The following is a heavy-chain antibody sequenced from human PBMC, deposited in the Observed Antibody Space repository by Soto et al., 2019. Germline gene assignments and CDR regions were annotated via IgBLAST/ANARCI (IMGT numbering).Heavy chain of an antibody. Sequence: GGSLRLSCAASGFTFSAYSMTWVRQAPGKGLEWVANIKKDGSEQYYVDSVKGRFTISRGNAKNSLYLQMNSLRAGDTALYYCSRENWFQDYWGQGALVTVSS. CDR3: SRENWFQDY. CDR2: IKKDGSEQ. D-gene: IGHD3-10*01. V-gene: IGHV3-7*03. CDR1: GFTFSAYS. J-gene: IGHJ4*02.